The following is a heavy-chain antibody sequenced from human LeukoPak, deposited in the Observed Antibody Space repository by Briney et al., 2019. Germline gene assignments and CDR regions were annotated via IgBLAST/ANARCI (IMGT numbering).Heavy chain of an antibody. CDR1: GYTFIDYY. Sequence: ASVKVSCKASGYTFIDYYMHWVRQAPGQGLEWMGWVNPNSGGTNYAQNFQGRVTMTRDTSIRTVYMELSRLRSDDTAVYYCANTYALGNYYKGGFDPWGQGTLVTVSS. D-gene: IGHD3-10*01. CDR3: ANTYALGNYYKGGFDP. CDR2: VNPNSGGT. V-gene: IGHV1-2*02. J-gene: IGHJ5*02.